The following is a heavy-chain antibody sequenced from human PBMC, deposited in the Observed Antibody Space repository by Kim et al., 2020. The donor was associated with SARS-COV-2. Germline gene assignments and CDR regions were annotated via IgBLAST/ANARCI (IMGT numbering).Heavy chain of an antibody. CDR3: ARDDWGEGMWSGHY. D-gene: IGHD2-21*01. J-gene: IGHJ4*02. V-gene: IGHV1-46*01. Sequence: QRFQGRVTMTRDTSTSTVYVELSSLRSEDTAVYYCARDDWGEGMWSGHYWGQGTLVTVSS.